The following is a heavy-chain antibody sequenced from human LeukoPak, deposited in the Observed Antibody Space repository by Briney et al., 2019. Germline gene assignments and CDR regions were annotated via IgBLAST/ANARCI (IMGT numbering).Heavy chain of an antibody. CDR3: ARSRYYFDY. CDR1: GGSFSGYY. V-gene: IGHV4-34*01. J-gene: IGHJ4*02. CDR2: INHSGST. Sequence: SETLSLTCAVYGGSFSGYYWSWIRQPLGKGLEWIGEINHSGSTNYNPSLKSRVTISVDTSKNQFSLKLSSVTAADTAVYYCARSRYYFDYWGQGTLVTVSS.